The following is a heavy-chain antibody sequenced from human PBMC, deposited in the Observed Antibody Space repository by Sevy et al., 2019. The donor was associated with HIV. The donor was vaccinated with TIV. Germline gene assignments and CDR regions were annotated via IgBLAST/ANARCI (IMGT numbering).Heavy chain of an antibody. J-gene: IGHJ4*02. Sequence: ASVKVSRKASGYTFTSYGISWVRQAPGQGLEWMGWISAYNGNTNYAQKLQGRVTMTTDTSTSTAYMELRSLRSDDTAVYYCVLIRWELLYYFDYWGQGTLVTVSS. D-gene: IGHD1-26*01. CDR2: ISAYNGNT. V-gene: IGHV1-18*01. CDR1: GYTFTSYG. CDR3: VLIRWELLYYFDY.